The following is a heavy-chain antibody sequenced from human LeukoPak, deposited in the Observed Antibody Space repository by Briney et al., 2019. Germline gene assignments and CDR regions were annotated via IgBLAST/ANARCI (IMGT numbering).Heavy chain of an antibody. CDR1: GGSFSGYY. J-gene: IGHJ5*02. D-gene: IGHD3-3*01. V-gene: IGHV4-34*01. CDR2: INHSGST. CDR3: ARGSYHYDFWSGYINWFDP. Sequence: SDTLSLTSAVDGGSFSGYYWSWLRQPPGKGLEWIGEINHSGSTNYNPSLKSLVTISVDTSKDQFSLKLSSVTAADTAVYYGARGSYHYDFWSGYINWFDPWGQGTLVTVSS.